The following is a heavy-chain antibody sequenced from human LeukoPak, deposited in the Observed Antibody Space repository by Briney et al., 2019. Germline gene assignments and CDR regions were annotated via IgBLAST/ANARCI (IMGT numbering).Heavy chain of an antibody. CDR3: ARGPVRLARPYDY. CDR1: GGSLSGAY. V-gene: IGHV4-34*01. Sequence: SETLSLTCSVQGGSLSGAYWTWIRKPPGKGLEWIGEINHTGSTNYNPSLRSRVTMSADTAKNQFSLNLTSVTAADTAIYYCARGPVRLARPYDYWGQGTLVTVSS. J-gene: IGHJ4*02. CDR2: INHTGST. D-gene: IGHD3-9*01.